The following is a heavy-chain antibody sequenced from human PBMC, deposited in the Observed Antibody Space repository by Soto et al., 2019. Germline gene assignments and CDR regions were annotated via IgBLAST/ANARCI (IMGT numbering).Heavy chain of an antibody. CDR2: IYPGDSDT. D-gene: IGHD3-22*01. CDR3: ASVGSYDSTPDVAFDI. J-gene: IGHJ3*02. CDR1: GYSFTSYW. Sequence: GESLKISCKGSGYSFTSYWIGWVRQMPGKGLEWMGIIYPGDSDTRYSPSFQGQVTISADKSISTAYMELSSLRSEDTAVYYCASVGSYDSTPDVAFDIWGQGTRVTVSS. V-gene: IGHV5-51*01.